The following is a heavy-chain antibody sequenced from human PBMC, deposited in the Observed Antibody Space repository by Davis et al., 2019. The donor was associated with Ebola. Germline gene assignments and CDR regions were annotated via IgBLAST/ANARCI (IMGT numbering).Heavy chain of an antibody. CDR3: ARDRQYYDSSGYYINWFDP. CDR1: GYTFTNYY. D-gene: IGHD3-22*01. V-gene: IGHV1-69*13. Sequence: AASVKVSCKASGYTFTNYYMHWVRQAPGQGLEWMGGIIPIFGTANYAQKFQGRVTITADESTSTAYMELSSLRSEDTAVYYCARDRQYYDSSGYYINWFDPWGQGTLVTVSS. J-gene: IGHJ5*02. CDR2: IIPIFGTA.